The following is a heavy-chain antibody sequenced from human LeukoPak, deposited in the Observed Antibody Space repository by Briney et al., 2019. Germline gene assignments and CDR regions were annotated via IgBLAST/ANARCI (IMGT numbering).Heavy chain of an antibody. Sequence: GGSLRLSCAASGFTFSSYGMHWVRQAPGKGLEWVAFIRYDGSSKYYADSVKGRFTISRDNSKNTLYLQMNSPRAEDTAVYYCAKNEGRGYYFDYWGQGTLVTVSS. V-gene: IGHV3-30*02. J-gene: IGHJ4*02. D-gene: IGHD1-26*01. CDR1: GFTFSSYG. CDR2: IRYDGSSK. CDR3: AKNEGRGYYFDY.